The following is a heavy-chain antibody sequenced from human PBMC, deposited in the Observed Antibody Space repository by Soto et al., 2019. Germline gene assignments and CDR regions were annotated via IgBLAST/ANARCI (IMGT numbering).Heavy chain of an antibody. CDR3: SRVEGQYSSSWRGYFDY. Sequence: ASVKVSCKASGYTFTSYYMHWVRQAPGQGLEWMGKINPSGGSTSYAQKFQGRVTMTRYTSTSTVYMELSSLRSEDTAVYFCSRVEGQYSSSWRGYFDYWGQGTLVTVSS. D-gene: IGHD6-13*01. J-gene: IGHJ4*02. CDR1: GYTFTSYY. V-gene: IGHV1-46*01. CDR2: INPSGGST.